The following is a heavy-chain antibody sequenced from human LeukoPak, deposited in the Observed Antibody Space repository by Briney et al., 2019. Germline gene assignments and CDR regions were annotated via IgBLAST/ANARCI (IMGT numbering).Heavy chain of an antibody. CDR2: INPNSGGT. V-gene: IGHV1-2*04. CDR3: ARLGRDGYNYDY. Sequence: ASVKVSCKASGYTFTGYYMHWVRQAPGQGLEWMGWINPNSGGTNYAQRFQGWVTMTRDTSISTAYMELSRLRSDDTAVYYCARLGRDGYNYDYWGQGTLVTVSS. J-gene: IGHJ4*02. D-gene: IGHD5-24*01. CDR1: GYTFTGYY.